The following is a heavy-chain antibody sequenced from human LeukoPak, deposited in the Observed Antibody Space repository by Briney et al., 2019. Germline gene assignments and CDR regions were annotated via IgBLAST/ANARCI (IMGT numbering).Heavy chain of an antibody. V-gene: IGHV1-8*01. CDR1: GYTFTSYD. D-gene: IGHD5-12*01. CDR2: MNPKSTNT. CDR3: ATPREIQRGYSGYDYDY. Sequence: ASVKVSCKASGYTFTSYDINWVRQATGQGLEWMGWMNPKSTNTGYAQKFQGRVTITTDESTSTAYMELSSLRSEDTAVYYCATPREIQRGYSGYDYDYWGQGTLVTVSS. J-gene: IGHJ4*02.